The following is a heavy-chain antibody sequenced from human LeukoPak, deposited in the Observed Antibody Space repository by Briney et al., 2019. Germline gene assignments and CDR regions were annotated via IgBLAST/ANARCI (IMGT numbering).Heavy chain of an antibody. V-gene: IGHV1-69*04. Sequence: GASVKVSCKASGYTFTSYGISWVRQAPGQGLEWMGRIIPILGIANYAQKFQGRVTITADKSTSTAYMELSSLRSEDTAVYYCAKDCRSGSRSKGDCFDYWGQGTLVTASS. CDR3: AKDCRSGSRSKGDCFDY. J-gene: IGHJ4*02. CDR2: IIPILGIA. D-gene: IGHD1-26*01. CDR1: GYTFTSYG.